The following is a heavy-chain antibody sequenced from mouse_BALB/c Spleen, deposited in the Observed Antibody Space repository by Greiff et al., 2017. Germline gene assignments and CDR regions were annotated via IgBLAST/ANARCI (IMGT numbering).Heavy chain of an antibody. Sequence: VQLQQSGPGLVAPSQSLSITCTVSGFSLTSYGVSWVRQPPGKGLEWLGVIWGDGSTNYHPALISRLSISKDNATSQVVLKLNSLQTDDTATYYCARLLRLPRYFDVWGAGTTVTVSA. CDR2: IWGDGST. D-gene: IGHD1-2*01. CDR1: GFSLTSYG. CDR3: ARLLRLPRYFDV. V-gene: IGHV2-3*01. J-gene: IGHJ1*01.